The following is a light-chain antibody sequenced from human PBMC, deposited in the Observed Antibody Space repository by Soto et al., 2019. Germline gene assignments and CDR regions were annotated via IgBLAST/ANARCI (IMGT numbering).Light chain of an antibody. J-gene: IGLJ2*01. CDR3: SSYTTSSTVV. CDR2: DVS. V-gene: IGLV2-14*01. CDR1: SSDVGGYNY. Sequence: QSVLTQPASVSGSPGQSITISCTGTSSDVGGYNYVSWYQQHPGKAPKLMIYDVSNRPSGAANRFSGSKSGNTASLTIAGLQAEDEADYYCSSYTTSSTVVFGGGTKLTFL.